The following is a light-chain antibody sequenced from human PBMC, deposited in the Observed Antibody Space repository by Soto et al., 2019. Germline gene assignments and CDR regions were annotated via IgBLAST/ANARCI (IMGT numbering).Light chain of an antibody. J-gene: IGKJ3*01. Sequence: EIVVTQSPGILSVSPGDRGTISCRASQSVGRNLAWYQQRPGQAPTLLIYAASTRATGLPARFSGSGSGTDFPLTISSLQSKDFAVYYCQEYSKWPLFTFGPGTRVDIK. V-gene: IGKV3-15*01. CDR3: QEYSKWPLFT. CDR2: AAS. CDR1: QSVGRN.